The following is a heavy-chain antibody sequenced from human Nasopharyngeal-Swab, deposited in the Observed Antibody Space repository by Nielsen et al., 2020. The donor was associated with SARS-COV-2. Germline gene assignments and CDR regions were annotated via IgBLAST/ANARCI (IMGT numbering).Heavy chain of an antibody. CDR3: ARGYCSSGSCYAKHYGMDV. Sequence: GSLRLSCAASGFTFSSYEMNWVRQAPGKGLEWVSYISSSGSTIYYADSVKGRFTISRDNAKNSLYLQMNNLRAEDTAVYYCARGYCSSGSCYAKHYGMDVWGQGTTVTVSS. V-gene: IGHV3-48*03. D-gene: IGHD2-15*01. J-gene: IGHJ6*02. CDR2: ISSSGSTI. CDR1: GFTFSSYE.